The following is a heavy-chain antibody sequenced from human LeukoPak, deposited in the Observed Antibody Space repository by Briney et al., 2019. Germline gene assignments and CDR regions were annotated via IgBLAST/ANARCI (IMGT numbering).Heavy chain of an antibody. J-gene: IGHJ3*02. CDR2: ISSAGSYT. CDR1: GFTFSLYS. D-gene: IGHD1-7*01. CDR3: ARPKTPGTTVFDALDM. Sequence: PGGSLRLSCAASGFTFSLYSMAWVRQAPGKGLEWVSSISSAGSYTYYADSVKGRFTISRDNAKNSLYLQMNSLNVDDTADYYCARPKTPGTTVFDALDMWGQGTVATVSS. V-gene: IGHV3-21*01.